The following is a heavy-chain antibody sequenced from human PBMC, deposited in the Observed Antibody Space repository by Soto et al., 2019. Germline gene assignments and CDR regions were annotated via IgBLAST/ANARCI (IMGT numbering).Heavy chain of an antibody. V-gene: IGHV1-18*01. CDR3: ARALTGYGMDV. J-gene: IGHJ6*02. CDR1: RYIFTNYG. CDR2: ITTYNGNT. Sequence: QVQLVQSGVEVREPGASVKVSCKAVRYIFTNYGVSWVRQAPGQGLEWMGWITTYNGNTEYAQKFQGRVTMTTDAPTSAASMEQGSLRSDDTAIYYCARALTGYGMDVWGQGTTVTVSS.